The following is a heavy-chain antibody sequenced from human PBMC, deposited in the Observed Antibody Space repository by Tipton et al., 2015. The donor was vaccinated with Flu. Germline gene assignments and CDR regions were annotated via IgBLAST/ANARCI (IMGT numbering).Heavy chain of an antibody. D-gene: IGHD3-10*01. CDR2: ISTYSGET. Sequence: QVQLVQSGAEVKKPGASVKVSCTASGYTFSRYAISWVRQAPGQGLEWMGWISTYSGETEYAQKLQGRLTMTTDTSTSTAYMELRSLTSDDTAAYYCARDLPTFIRGVKDFWGQGTLVTVAS. CDR1: GYTFSRYA. V-gene: IGHV1-18*01. CDR3: ARDLPTFIRGVKDF. J-gene: IGHJ4*02.